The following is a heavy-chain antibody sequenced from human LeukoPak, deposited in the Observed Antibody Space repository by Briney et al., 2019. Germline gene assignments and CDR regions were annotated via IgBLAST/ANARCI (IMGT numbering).Heavy chain of an antibody. J-gene: IGHJ3*02. Sequence: GGSLRLSCAASGFTFSSYAMHWVRQAPGKGLEWVAVISYDGSNKYYADSVKGRFTISRDNSKNTLYLQMNSLRAEDTAVYYCARDVYGAPGGGAFDIWGQGTMVTVSS. CDR3: ARDVYGAPGGGAFDI. D-gene: IGHD4-17*01. CDR2: ISYDGSNK. CDR1: GFTFSSYA. V-gene: IGHV3-30*04.